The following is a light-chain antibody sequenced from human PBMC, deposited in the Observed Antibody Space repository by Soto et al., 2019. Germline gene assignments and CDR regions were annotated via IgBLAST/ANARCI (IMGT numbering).Light chain of an antibody. Sequence: QLVLTQPPSVSGAPGQRVTISCTGSSSNIGAGYDVHWYQQLPGTAPKLLIYGNSNRPSGVPDRFSGSKSGTSASLAFTGLQAEDEADYYCQSYDSSLSGVFGTGTKLTVL. CDR3: QSYDSSLSGV. V-gene: IGLV1-40*01. CDR1: SSNIGAGYD. J-gene: IGLJ1*01. CDR2: GNS.